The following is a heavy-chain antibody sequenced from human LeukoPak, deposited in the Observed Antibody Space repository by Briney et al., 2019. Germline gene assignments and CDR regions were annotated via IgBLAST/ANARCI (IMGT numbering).Heavy chain of an antibody. CDR2: IGPSDSYT. D-gene: IGHD2-2*01. V-gene: IGHV5-10-1*01. CDR1: GYSFTNYW. CDR3: ARRGYCATTTCYRLFDY. Sequence: GESLKISCKGSGYSFTNYWITWVRQMPGKGLEWMGRIGPSDSYTNYSPSFQGHVTISADKSITTAYLQWSSLKASDTAMYYCARRGYCATTTCYRLFDYWGQGTLVTVSS. J-gene: IGHJ4*02.